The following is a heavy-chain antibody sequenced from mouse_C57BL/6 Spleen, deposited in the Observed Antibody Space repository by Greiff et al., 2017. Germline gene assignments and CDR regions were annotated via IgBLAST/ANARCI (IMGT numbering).Heavy chain of an antibody. CDR2: INPSSGYT. Sequence: QVQLKQSGAELAKPGASVKLSCKASGYTFPSYWMHWVKQRPGQGLEWIGYINPSSGYTKYNQKFKDKATFTADKSSSTAYMQRSSLTYEDSAVYYCARGISSHWYFDVWGTGTTVTVSS. CDR1: GYTFPSYW. V-gene: IGHV1-7*01. CDR3: ARGISSHWYFDV. D-gene: IGHD1-1*01. J-gene: IGHJ1*03.